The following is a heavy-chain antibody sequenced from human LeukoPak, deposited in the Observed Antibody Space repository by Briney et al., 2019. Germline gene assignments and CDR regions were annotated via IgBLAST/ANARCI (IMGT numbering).Heavy chain of an antibody. D-gene: IGHD3-22*01. CDR1: GVSISSYY. Sequence: NSSETLSLTCTVSGVSISSYYWSWIRQPPGKGLEWIGYIYYSGSTNYNPSLKSRVTISVDTSKNQFSLKLSSVTAADTAVYYCARDRVNRGYYYYYYGMDVWGQGTTVTVSS. CDR3: ARDRVNRGYYYYYYGMDV. CDR2: IYYSGST. V-gene: IGHV4-59*01. J-gene: IGHJ6*02.